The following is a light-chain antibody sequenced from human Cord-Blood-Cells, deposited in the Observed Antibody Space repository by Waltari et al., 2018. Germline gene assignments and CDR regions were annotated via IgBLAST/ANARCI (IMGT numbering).Light chain of an antibody. CDR2: EVS. V-gene: IGLV2-23*02. Sequence: QSALTHPASVSGSPGQSITISCTGTSRDVGSYNLVSWYQQHPGKAPKLMIYEVSKRPSGVSNRFSGSKSGNTASLTISGLQAEDEADYYCCSYAGSSTWVFGGGTKLTVL. CDR1: SRDVGSYNL. CDR3: CSYAGSSTWV. J-gene: IGLJ3*02.